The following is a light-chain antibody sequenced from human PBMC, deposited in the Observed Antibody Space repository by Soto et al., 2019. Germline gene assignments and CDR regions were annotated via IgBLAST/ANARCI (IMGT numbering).Light chain of an antibody. CDR3: QQSYSTVRT. CDR2: TAS. CDR1: QTVINY. J-gene: IGKJ1*01. Sequence: DIQMTQSPSSLSASVEDRVTITCRASQTVINYLNWYQQKPGKAPRLLIYTASSLQSGVPSRFSGSGSGTDFTLTISSLQPEDFATYYCQQSYSTVRTFGQGTKVEIK. V-gene: IGKV1-39*01.